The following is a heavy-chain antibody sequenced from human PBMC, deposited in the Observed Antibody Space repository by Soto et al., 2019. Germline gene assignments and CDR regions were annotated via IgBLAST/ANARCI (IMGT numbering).Heavy chain of an antibody. CDR3: AKETSRFAVPPALDY. CDR2: ISYDGRNK. Sequence: GGPLRLSCAASGFTFSDFAMHWVRLAPGKGLEWVAGISYDGRNKFSADSVKGRFTISRDNSQNTLYLQMNSLRPEDTAVYYCAKETSRFAVPPALDYWGQGTLVTVSS. J-gene: IGHJ4*02. CDR1: GFTFSDFA. D-gene: IGHD2-2*01. V-gene: IGHV3-30*18.